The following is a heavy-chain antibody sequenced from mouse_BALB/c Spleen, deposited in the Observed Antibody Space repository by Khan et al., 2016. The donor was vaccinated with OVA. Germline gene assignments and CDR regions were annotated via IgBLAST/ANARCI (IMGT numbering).Heavy chain of an antibody. CDR3: ARHLTGAFAY. Sequence: EVQLVESGGDLVKPGGSLKLSCAASGFTFSSYSMSWVRQTLDKRLEGVASIRSGGDYTYYQDSVKGRITISRDNSKNHLYLQMSDLKSEDTTRYYCARHLTGAFAYWGQGTLVTVSA. CDR1: GFTFSSYS. J-gene: IGHJ3*01. CDR2: IRSGGDYT. V-gene: IGHV5-6*01.